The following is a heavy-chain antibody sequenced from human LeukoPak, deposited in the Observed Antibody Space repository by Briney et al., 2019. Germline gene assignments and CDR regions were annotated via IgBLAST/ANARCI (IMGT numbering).Heavy chain of an antibody. D-gene: IGHD1-26*01. V-gene: IGHV3-23*01. CDR2: ISATGFTT. Sequence: GGSLRLSCAASGFTFSSYTMSWVRQAPGKGLEWISVISATGFTTYHADSVKGRFTISRDNSKSMLYLQMDGLRAEDTAIYFCTKDVQVGPTRGFFDFWGQGTLVTVSS. CDR3: TKDVQVGPTRGFFDF. J-gene: IGHJ4*03. CDR1: GFTFSSYT.